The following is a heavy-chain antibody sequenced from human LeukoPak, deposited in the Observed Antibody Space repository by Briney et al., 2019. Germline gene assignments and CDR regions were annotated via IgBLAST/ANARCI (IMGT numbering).Heavy chain of an antibody. J-gene: IGHJ4*02. CDR1: GGTFSSYA. CDR2: IIPILGIA. CDR3: ARLRRGSIAVAGRGVVFDY. D-gene: IGHD6-19*01. V-gene: IGHV1-69*04. Sequence: SVKVSCKASGGTFSSYAISWVRQAPGQGLEWMGRIIPILGIANYAQKFQGRVTITADKSTSTAYMELSSLRSEDTAVYYCARLRRGSIAVAGRGVVFDYWGQGTLVTVSS.